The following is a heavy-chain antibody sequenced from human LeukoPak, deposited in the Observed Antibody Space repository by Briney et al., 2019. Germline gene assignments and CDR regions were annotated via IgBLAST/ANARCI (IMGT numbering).Heavy chain of an antibody. CDR3: ARVGRGLYSMDV. D-gene: IGHD3/OR15-3a*01. Sequence: GGSLRLSCAASGCTFSIHGMNWVRQTPGKGLEWVSYIINSGGTIYYADSVQGRFTISRDNAKNSLYLQMNSLRDEDTAVYYCARVGRGLYSMDVWGQGTTVTVSS. J-gene: IGHJ6*02. V-gene: IGHV3-48*02. CDR1: GCTFSIHG. CDR2: IINSGGTI.